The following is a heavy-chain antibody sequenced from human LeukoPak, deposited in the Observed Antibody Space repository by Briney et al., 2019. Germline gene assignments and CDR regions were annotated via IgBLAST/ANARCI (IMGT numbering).Heavy chain of an antibody. J-gene: IGHJ4*02. CDR2: INHSGST. V-gene: IGHV4-34*01. CDR3: ASGYPWWLVPRSYFDY. CDR1: GGSLSGYY. Sequence: SETLSLTCAVYGGSLSGYYWSWIRQPPGKGLEWIEGINHSGSTNYNPSLKSRVTISVDTSKNQFSLKLSSVTAADTAVYYCASGYPWWLVPRSYFDYWGQGTLVTVSS. D-gene: IGHD6-19*01.